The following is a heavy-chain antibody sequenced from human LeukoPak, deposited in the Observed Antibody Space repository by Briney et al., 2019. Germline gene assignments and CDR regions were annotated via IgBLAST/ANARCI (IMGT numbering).Heavy chain of an antibody. V-gene: IGHV4-59*11. CDR1: GGSISRHY. D-gene: IGHD2-15*01. Sequence: SETLSLTCTVSGGSISRHYWSWIRQPPGKGLEWIGYVYYTGSTNYNPSLKSRVTISVDTSKNQFSLKLRSVTAADTAVYYCAREIGFKGWFDPWGQGTLVTVSS. CDR3: AREIGFKGWFDP. CDR2: VYYTGST. J-gene: IGHJ5*02.